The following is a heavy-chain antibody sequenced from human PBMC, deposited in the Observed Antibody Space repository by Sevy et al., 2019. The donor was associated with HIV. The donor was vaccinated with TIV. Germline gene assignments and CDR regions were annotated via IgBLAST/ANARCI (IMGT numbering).Heavy chain of an antibody. Sequence: GGSLRLSCTFTGFTFSDFWLNWVRQAPGKGLEWVASITDDGSDTYYVDSVKGRFTVSRDNAKSSLFLQMNSLRAEDTGVYYCIYGHYTDAWGKRTTVTVSS. V-gene: IGHV3-7*01. CDR2: ITDDGSDT. CDR1: GFTFSDFW. J-gene: IGHJ6*03. CDR3: IYGHYTDA. D-gene: IGHD2-2*02.